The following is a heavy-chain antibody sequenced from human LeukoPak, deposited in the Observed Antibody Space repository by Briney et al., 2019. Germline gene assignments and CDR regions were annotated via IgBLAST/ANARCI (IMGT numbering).Heavy chain of an antibody. J-gene: IGHJ4*02. CDR3: AKSKMATTSYFFDY. D-gene: IGHD5-12*01. Sequence: SGGSLRLSFSASGFTFDDYVIHWVRQAPGKGLGWVSGISWNSGSIGYADSVKGRFTTSRDNAKNSLYLQMNSLRAEDTALYYCAKSKMATTSYFFDYWGQGTLVTVSS. V-gene: IGHV3-9*01. CDR1: GFTFDDYV. CDR2: ISWNSGSI.